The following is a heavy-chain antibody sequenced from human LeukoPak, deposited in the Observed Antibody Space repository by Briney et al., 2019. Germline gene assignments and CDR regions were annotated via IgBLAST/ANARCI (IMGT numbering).Heavy chain of an antibody. J-gene: IGHJ4*02. V-gene: IGHV4-59*12. D-gene: IGHD5-24*01. Sequence: SQTLSLTCTVSGGSISSYYWSWIRQPPGKGLEWIGYIYYSGSTNYNPSLKSRVTISVDTSKNQFSLQLNSVTPEDTAVYYCARESGGMATKTGFDYWGQGTLVTVSS. CDR1: GGSISSYY. CDR2: IYYSGST. CDR3: ARESGGMATKTGFDY.